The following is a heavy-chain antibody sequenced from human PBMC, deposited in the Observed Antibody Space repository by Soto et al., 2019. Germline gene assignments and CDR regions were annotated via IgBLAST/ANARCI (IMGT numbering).Heavy chain of an antibody. CDR1: GFTFSNYA. D-gene: IGHD2-15*01. Sequence: EVQLLASGGGLVQPGGSLRLSCAASGFTFSNYAMSWVRQAPGKGLEWVSTISGSGGRTFYADSVKGRFTISRDNSKDILFLQMNSLRPEDTAVFYCAKCRGLGSPFYYDMDVWGQGTTVTVSS. V-gene: IGHV3-23*01. CDR2: ISGSGGRT. J-gene: IGHJ6*02. CDR3: AKCRGLGSPFYYDMDV.